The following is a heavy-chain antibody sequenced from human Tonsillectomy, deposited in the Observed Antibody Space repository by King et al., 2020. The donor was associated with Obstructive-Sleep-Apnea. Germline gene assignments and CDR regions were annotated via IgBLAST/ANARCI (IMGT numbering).Heavy chain of an antibody. CDR3: AGGGGDEGDYYYGMDV. CDR2: IYYSGST. CDR1: GGSISSYY. D-gene: IGHD3-16*01. V-gene: IGHV4-59*01. Sequence: QLQESGPGLVKPSETLSLTCTVSGGSISSYYWSWIRQPPGKGLEWIGYIYYSGSTNYNPSLKSRVTISVDTSKNQFSLKLSSVTAADTAVDYCAGGGGDEGDYYYGMDVWGQGTTVTVSS. J-gene: IGHJ6*02.